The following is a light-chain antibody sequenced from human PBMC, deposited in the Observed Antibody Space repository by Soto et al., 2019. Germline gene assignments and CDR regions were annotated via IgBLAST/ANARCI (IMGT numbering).Light chain of an antibody. CDR1: SSNIGGNT. CDR3: AAWDDSLNGYV. CDR2: SNN. Sequence: QSVLTQPPSASGTPGQRVTISCSGSSSNIGGNTVNWYKQLPGTAPKLLMYSNNQRPSGVPDRFSGSKSGTSASLAISGLQSEDEADYFCAAWDDSLNGYVFGTGTKVTVL. V-gene: IGLV1-44*01. J-gene: IGLJ1*01.